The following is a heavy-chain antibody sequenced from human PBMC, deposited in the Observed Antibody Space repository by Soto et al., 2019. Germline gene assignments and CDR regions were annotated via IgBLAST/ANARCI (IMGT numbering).Heavy chain of an antibody. J-gene: IGHJ3*02. D-gene: IGHD3-10*01. CDR1: GYTFASYA. CDR3: ARDSSSGRDDAFDI. Sequence: GASVKVSCKASGYTFASYAMHWVRQAPGQRLEWMGWINAGNGNTKYSQKFQGRVTITRDTSASTAYMELSSLRSEDTAVYYCARDSSSGRDDAFDIWGQGTMVTVSS. V-gene: IGHV1-3*01. CDR2: INAGNGNT.